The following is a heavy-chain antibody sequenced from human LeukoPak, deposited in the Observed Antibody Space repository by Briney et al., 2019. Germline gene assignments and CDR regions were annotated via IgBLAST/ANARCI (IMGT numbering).Heavy chain of an antibody. CDR3: AKNPYGGNSAYRIDY. CDR1: GFTFSNYA. V-gene: IGHV3-23*01. D-gene: IGHD4-23*01. Sequence: SGGSLRLSCATTGFTFSNYAMTWVRQVPGRGLEWVSSISGSGGRTFYADSVKGRFTISRDNSKNTVFLQMTSLRVEDTAVYSCAKNPYGGNSAYRIDYWGQGALVTVSS. CDR2: ISGSGGRT. J-gene: IGHJ4*02.